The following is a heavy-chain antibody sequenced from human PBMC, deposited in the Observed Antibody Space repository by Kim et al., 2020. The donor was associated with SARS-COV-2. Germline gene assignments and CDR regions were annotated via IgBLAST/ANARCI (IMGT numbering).Heavy chain of an antibody. Sequence: GKTKHSQKCQGRVPITRDPSASTAYMEMSSLRSEDTAVYYCARATGYGMDVWGQGTTVTVSS. J-gene: IGHJ6*02. D-gene: IGHD4-17*01. V-gene: IGHV1-3*01. CDR3: ARATGYGMDV. CDR2: GKT.